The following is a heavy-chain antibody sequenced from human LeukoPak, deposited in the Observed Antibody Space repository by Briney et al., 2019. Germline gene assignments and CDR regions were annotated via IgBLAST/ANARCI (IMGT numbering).Heavy chain of an antibody. V-gene: IGHV4-31*03. J-gene: IGHJ4*02. Sequence: PSETLSLTCTVSDGSINSGAHYWSWIRQLPGKGLEWIGYIYYSGSTYYNPSLKSRVTISVDTSKSQFSLKLTSVTAADTAVYYCARDYSGWLYLDYRGQGTLVTVSS. CDR3: ARDYSGWLYLDY. CDR2: IYYSGST. CDR1: DGSINSGAHY. D-gene: IGHD6-19*01.